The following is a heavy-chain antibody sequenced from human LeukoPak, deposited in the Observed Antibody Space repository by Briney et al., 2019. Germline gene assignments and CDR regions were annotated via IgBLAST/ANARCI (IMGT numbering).Heavy chain of an antibody. CDR3: AHLLDYGDNRLDF. V-gene: IGHV1-3*01. CDR1: GYTFTTYA. D-gene: IGHD4-17*01. J-gene: IGHJ4*02. Sequence: ASVKVSCKACGYTFTTYAIHWVRQAPGQRLEWMGWINAADNKKYSQKFQGRVTFTRDTSASTAYMELSSLRSEDTAIYYCAHLLDYGDNRLDFWGQGTLVTVSS. CDR2: INAADNK.